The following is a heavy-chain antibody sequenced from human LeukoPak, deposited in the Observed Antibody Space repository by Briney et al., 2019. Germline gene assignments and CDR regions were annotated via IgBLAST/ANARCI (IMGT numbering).Heavy chain of an antibody. J-gene: IGHJ5*02. CDR3: ARDGRGKNWFDP. D-gene: IGHD3-10*01. CDR1: GFTVSSNY. Sequence: PGGSLRLSCAASGFTVSSNYMSWVRQAPGKGLEGVSVIYSGGSTYYADSVKGRFTISRDNSKNTLYLQMNGLRAEDTAVYYCARDGRGKNWFDPWGQGTLVTVSS. V-gene: IGHV3-53*01. CDR2: IYSGGST.